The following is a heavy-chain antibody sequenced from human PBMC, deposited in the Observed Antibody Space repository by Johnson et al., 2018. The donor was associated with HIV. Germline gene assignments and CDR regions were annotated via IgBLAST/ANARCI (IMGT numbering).Heavy chain of an antibody. J-gene: IGHJ3*02. CDR1: GFTFSSYA. Sequence: QVQLVESGGGVVQPGRSLRLSCAASGFTFSSYAMHWVRQAPGKGLEWVAVISYDGSNKYYADSVKGRFTISRDNAKNSLSLQINSLRAEDTAVYYCAKDNSYGDLRDAFEIWGQGTTVIVSS. D-gene: IGHD4-17*01. CDR2: ISYDGSNK. V-gene: IGHV3-30*04. CDR3: AKDNSYGDLRDAFEI.